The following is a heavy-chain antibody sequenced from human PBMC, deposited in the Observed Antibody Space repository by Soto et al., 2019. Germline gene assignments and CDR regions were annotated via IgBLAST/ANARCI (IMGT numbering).Heavy chain of an antibody. V-gene: IGHV1-46*03. CDR1: GYTFTSYY. CDR2: INPSGGST. CDR3: ARNLTVVAARSYYYYGMDV. D-gene: IGHD2-15*01. Sequence: QVQLVQSGAEVKKPGASVKVSCKASGYTFTSYYMHWVRQAPGQGLEWMGIINPSGGSTSYAQKFQDRVNMTRDTSTSTVYMELSSLRSKDTAVYYCARNLTVVAARSYYYYGMDVWRQGTTVTVSS. J-gene: IGHJ6*01.